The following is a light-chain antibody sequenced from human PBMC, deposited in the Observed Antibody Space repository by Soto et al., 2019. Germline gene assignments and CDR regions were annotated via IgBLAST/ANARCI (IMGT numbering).Light chain of an antibody. Sequence: DIQMTQSPSTLSASLGDRVTITCRASQSISSWLAWYQQKPGKAPKLLIFDASSLESGVPSRFSGSGSGTEFTFTISNLQPDDLATYYCQQYNGYRAFGQGTKVDIK. CDR2: DAS. CDR3: QQYNGYRA. V-gene: IGKV1-5*01. CDR1: QSISSW. J-gene: IGKJ1*01.